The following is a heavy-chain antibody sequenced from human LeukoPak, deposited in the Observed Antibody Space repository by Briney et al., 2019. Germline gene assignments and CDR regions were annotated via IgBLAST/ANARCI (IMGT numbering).Heavy chain of an antibody. CDR3: ARGHTAVTRHFDF. V-gene: IGHV3-43D*03. J-gene: IGHJ4*02. CDR2: ISWDGGST. D-gene: IGHD4-17*01. Sequence: PAGGSLRLSCAASGFTFDDYAMHWVRQAPGKGLEWVSLISWDGGSTYYADSVKGRFTISRDNSKNSLYLQMNSLRAEDTAVYYCARGHTAVTRHFDFWGQGTLVTISS. CDR1: GFTFDDYA.